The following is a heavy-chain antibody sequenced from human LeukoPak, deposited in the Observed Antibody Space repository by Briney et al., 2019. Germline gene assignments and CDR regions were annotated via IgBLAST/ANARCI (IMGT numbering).Heavy chain of an antibody. CDR1: GFTFSSYW. J-gene: IGHJ4*02. D-gene: IGHD3-22*01. Sequence: GGSLRLSCAASGFTFSSYWMHWVRQAPGKGLVWVSRINTDGSSTSYADSVKGRFTISRDNAKNTLYLQMNNLRPEDTAVYYCAKPLGGHYGVGYYDMRDYWGQGTLVIVSS. CDR3: AKPLGGHYGVGYYDMRDY. V-gene: IGHV3-74*01. CDR2: INTDGSST.